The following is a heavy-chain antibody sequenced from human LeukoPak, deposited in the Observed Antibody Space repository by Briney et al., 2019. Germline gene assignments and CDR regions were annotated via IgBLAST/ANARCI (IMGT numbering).Heavy chain of an antibody. CDR1: GGSISSSSYY. V-gene: IGHV4-39*07. Sequence: SETLSLTCTVSGGSISSSSYYWGWIRQPPGKGLEWIGSIYYSGSTYYNPSLKSRVTISVDTSKNQFSLKLSSVTAADTAVYYCARGYYGSGSYYVGDWGQGTLVTVSS. CDR2: IYYSGST. J-gene: IGHJ4*02. CDR3: ARGYYGSGSYYVGD. D-gene: IGHD3-10*01.